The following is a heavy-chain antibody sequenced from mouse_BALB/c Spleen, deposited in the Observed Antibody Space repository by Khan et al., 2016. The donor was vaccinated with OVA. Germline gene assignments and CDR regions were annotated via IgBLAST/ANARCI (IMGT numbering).Heavy chain of an antibody. Sequence: VQLKQSGPGLVKPSQSLSLTCTVTGYSITSEFAWNWIRQFPGNKLEWMGYISYSGNTRYNPSLKSLISITRDTSRKQFFLQLNSVTTKDTATYYCARKNYYDYDPFPYWGQGTLVTVSA. V-gene: IGHV3-2*02. CDR3: ARKNYYDYDPFPY. J-gene: IGHJ3*01. CDR2: ISYSGNT. D-gene: IGHD2-4*01. CDR1: GYSITSEFA.